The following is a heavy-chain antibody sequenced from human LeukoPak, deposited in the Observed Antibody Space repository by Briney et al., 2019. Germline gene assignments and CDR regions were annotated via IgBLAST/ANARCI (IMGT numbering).Heavy chain of an antibody. V-gene: IGHV3-30-3*01. J-gene: IGHJ3*02. CDR2: ISYDGSNK. CDR1: GFTFSSSW. Sequence: GGSLRLSCAASGFTFSSSWMHWVRQAPGKGLEWVAVISYDGSNKYYADSAKGRFTISRDNSKNTLYLQMNSLRAEDTAVYYCARDGVEAVAGTGALDAFDIWGQGTMVTVSS. CDR3: ARDGVEAVAGTGALDAFDI. D-gene: IGHD6-19*01.